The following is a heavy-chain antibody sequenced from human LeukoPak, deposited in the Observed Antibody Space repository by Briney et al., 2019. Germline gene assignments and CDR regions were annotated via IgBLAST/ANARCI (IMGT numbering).Heavy chain of an antibody. CDR3: AKVPIAVAGKYPPEFDY. D-gene: IGHD6-19*01. V-gene: IGHV3-23*01. CDR1: GFTFSSYA. Sequence: PGGSLRLSCAASGFTFSSYAMSWVRQAPGKGLQWVSTISDSGGSTYYADSVKGRFTVSRDNSKNTLYLQMNSLRAEDTAVYYCAKVPIAVAGKYPPEFDYWGQGTLVTVSS. CDR2: ISDSGGST. J-gene: IGHJ4*02.